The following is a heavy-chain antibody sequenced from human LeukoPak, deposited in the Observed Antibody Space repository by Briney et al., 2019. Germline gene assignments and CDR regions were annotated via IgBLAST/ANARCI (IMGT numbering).Heavy chain of an antibody. J-gene: IGHJ6*02. Sequence: GRSLRLSRAASGFTFSSYGMHWVRQAPGKGLEWVAVIWYDGSNKYYADSVKGRFTISRDNSKNTLYLQMNSLRAEDTAVYYCARDQDYYYGMDVWGQGTTVTVS. V-gene: IGHV3-33*01. CDR2: IWYDGSNK. CDR3: ARDQDYYYGMDV. CDR1: GFTFSSYG.